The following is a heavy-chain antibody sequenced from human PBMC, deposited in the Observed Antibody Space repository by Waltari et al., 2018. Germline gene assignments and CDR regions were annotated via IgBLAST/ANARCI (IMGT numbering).Heavy chain of an antibody. Sequence: QVQLVQSGAEVKKPGSSVKVSCKASGVTFSSYAISWMRQAPGQGRGWMGWIITIFVTANYAQKFQARVTMTADESTGTAYMELSSLRSQDTAVYYCARASPSYSGYDYYFDYWGQGTLVTVSS. J-gene: IGHJ4*02. CDR3: ARASPSYSGYDYYFDY. CDR2: IITIFVTA. V-gene: IGHV1-69*01. D-gene: IGHD5-12*01. CDR1: GVTFSSYA.